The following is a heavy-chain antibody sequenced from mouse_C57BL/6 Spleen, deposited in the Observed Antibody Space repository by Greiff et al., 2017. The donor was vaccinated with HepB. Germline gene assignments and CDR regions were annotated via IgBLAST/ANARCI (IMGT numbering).Heavy chain of an antibody. CDR2: IHPNSGST. CDR1: GYTFTSYW. CDR3: ARRGYGSSYGYFDV. Sequence: QVQLQQPGAELVKPGASVKLSCKASGYTFTSYWMHWVKQRPGQGLEWIGMIHPNSGSTNYNEKFKGKATLTAEKSSSTAYMQLSSLTSEDSAVYFCARRGYGSSYGYFDVWGTGTTVTVSS. D-gene: IGHD1-1*01. J-gene: IGHJ1*03. V-gene: IGHV1-64*01.